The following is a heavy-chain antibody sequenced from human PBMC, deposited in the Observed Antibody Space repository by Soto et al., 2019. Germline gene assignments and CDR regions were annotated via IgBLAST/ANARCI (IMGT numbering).Heavy chain of an antibody. J-gene: IGHJ4*02. V-gene: IGHV3-23*01. D-gene: IGHD1-20*01. Sequence: GGSLRLSCAASGFTFNIYAITLVRQAPGKGLEWVSTTGATGRTTYYSDSVKGRFTVSRDSSKNTMDLQMSNLRAEDTAVYYCATVHNTSRSFDYWGQGTLVTVSS. CDR1: GFTFNIYA. CDR3: ATVHNTSRSFDY. CDR2: TGATGRTT.